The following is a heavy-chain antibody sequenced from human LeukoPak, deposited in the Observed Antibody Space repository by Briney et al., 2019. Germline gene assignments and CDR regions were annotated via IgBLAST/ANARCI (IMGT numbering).Heavy chain of an antibody. J-gene: IGHJ6*03. D-gene: IGHD5-18*01. CDR1: GGTFSSYA. CDR2: IIPIFGTA. CDR3: ARDRYSYGQNYDYYYMDV. V-gene: IGHV1-69*05. Sequence: ASVKVSCKASGGTFSSYAISWVRQAPGQGLEWMGRIIPIFGTANHAQKFQGRVTITTDESTSTAYMELSSLRSEDTAVYYCARDRYSYGQNYDYYYMDVWGKGTTVTVSS.